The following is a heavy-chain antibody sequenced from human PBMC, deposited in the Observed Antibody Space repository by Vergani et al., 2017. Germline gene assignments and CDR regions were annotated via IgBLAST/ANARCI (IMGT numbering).Heavy chain of an antibody. CDR3: ARISDLGYCSGGSCPYYYYGVDV. CDR2: IFANDEK. V-gene: IGHV2-26*01. J-gene: IGHJ6*02. CDR1: GFSLSNARMG. D-gene: IGHD2-15*01. Sequence: QVTLKESGPVLVKPTETLTLTCTVSGFSLSNARMGVSWIRQPPGKALEWLAHIFANDEKSYSTSLKNRLTISKDTSKSQVDLTMTNMDPVDTATYYCARISDLGYCSGGSCPYYYYGVDVWGQGTTVTVSS.